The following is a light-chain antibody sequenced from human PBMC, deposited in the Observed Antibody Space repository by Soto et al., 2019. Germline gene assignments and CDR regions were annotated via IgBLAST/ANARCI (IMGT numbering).Light chain of an antibody. CDR1: QSLLHSDGNTY. V-gene: IGKV2-30*02. CDR3: MQGSHWPPWT. J-gene: IGKJ1*01. Sequence: DVVMTQSPLSLPVTLGQPASISCRSSQSLLHSDGNTYLNWFQQRPRQSPRRLIYQVSNRNSGVPDRFSGSESGTDFTLKISRVEAEDVGVYYCMQGSHWPPWTFGQGTKVEIK. CDR2: QVS.